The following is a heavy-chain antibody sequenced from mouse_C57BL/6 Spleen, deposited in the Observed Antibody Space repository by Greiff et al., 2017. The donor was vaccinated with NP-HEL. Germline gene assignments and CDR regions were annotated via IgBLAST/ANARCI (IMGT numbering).Heavy chain of an antibody. Sequence: EVKVVESGGGLVKPGGSLKLSCAASGFTFSSYAMSWVRQTPEKRLEWVATISDGGSYTYYPANVKGRFTISRDNAKNNLYLQMSHLKSEDTAMYYCARDLGGTVSYYAMDYWGQGTSVTVSS. V-gene: IGHV5-4*01. CDR1: GFTFSSYA. CDR3: ARDLGGTVSYYAMDY. D-gene: IGHD4-1*01. J-gene: IGHJ4*01. CDR2: ISDGGSYT.